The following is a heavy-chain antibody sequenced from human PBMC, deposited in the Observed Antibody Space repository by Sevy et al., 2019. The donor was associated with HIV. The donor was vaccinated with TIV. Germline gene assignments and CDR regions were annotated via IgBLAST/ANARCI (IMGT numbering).Heavy chain of an antibody. CDR3: ANRAGPIFDN. V-gene: IGHV3-23*01. J-gene: IGHJ4*02. D-gene: IGHD6-19*01. Sequence: GGSLRLSCEVSGFTFSNYYMSWVRQAPGKGLEWVSVISDSGGYTSYTDSVKGRFTISRDNSKNTLYLQMNSLRVEDTAIYYCANRAGPIFDNWGQGTLVTVSS. CDR1: GFTFSNYY. CDR2: ISDSGGYT.